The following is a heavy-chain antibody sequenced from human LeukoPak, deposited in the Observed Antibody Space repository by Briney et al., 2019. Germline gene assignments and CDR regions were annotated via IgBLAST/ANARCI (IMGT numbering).Heavy chain of an antibody. V-gene: IGHV1-46*01. D-gene: IGHD6-19*01. J-gene: IGHJ4*02. CDR3: ARPSGWLYSFDY. Sequence: GASVKVSCKASGYTFTSYYMHWVRQAPGQGLEWMGIINPSGGSTSYAQKFQGRVTMTRDMSTSTVYMELSSLRSEDTAVYYCARPSGWLYSFDYWGQGTLVTVSS. CDR2: INPSGGST. CDR1: GYTFTSYY.